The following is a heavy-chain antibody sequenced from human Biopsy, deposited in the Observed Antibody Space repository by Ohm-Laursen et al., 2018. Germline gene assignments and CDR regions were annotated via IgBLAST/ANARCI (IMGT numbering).Heavy chain of an antibody. V-gene: IGHV1-58*01. CDR3: AAEVGVTVDVGF. D-gene: IGHD1-26*01. J-gene: IGHJ4*02. CDR1: GFTFINSV. Sequence: ASVKVSCKASGFTFINSVVQWVRQARGQRLEWIGWIVVGSGYAVYAQNFQERVTITRDLSTSTANMEFSSLRSGDTAVYYCAAEVGVTVDVGFWGQGTLVTVFS. CDR2: IVVGSGYA.